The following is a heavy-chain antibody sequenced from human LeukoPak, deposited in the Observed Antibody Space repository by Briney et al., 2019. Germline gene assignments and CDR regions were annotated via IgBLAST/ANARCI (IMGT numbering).Heavy chain of an antibody. D-gene: IGHD3-16*01. J-gene: IGHJ4*02. CDR1: GYYFSTYS. CDR3: AREWRGGDY. Sequence: ASVSVSCETSGYYFSTYSINWVRQAPGQGLEWVGWINCDNGNTNYAQKFQGRVTMTTDTPTKTAYIELRSLTSDDTAVYYCAREWRGGDYWGQGSLVTVSS. V-gene: IGHV1-18*01. CDR2: INCDNGNT.